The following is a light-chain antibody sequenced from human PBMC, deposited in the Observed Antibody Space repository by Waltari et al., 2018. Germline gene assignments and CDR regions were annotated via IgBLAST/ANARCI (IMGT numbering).Light chain of an antibody. V-gene: IGKV3-15*01. J-gene: IGKJ5*01. CDR3: QQYNNWPPLT. CDR1: QRVSFN. Sequence: EIVMTQSPATLSVSPGERATLSCRASQRVSFNLAWYQQKPGQAPRLLIYGASTRATGIPARFSGSGSGTEFTLTISSLQSEDFAVYYCQQYNNWPPLTFGQGTRLEIK. CDR2: GAS.